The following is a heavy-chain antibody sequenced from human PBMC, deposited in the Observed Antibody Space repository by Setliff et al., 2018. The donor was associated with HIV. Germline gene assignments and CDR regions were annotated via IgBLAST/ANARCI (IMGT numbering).Heavy chain of an antibody. CDR1: GYIFTGYY. CDR2: INPDNGRT. V-gene: IGHV1-2*02. CDR3: ARDRRAGVYYYTDV. Sequence: EASVKVSCKASGYIFTGYYMHWVRRAPGQGFEWMGWINPDNGRTQYGQKFQGRLTLTRDTSIRTAYMELSGLTFDDTAMYYCARDRRAGVYYYTDVWGTGTTVTVS. D-gene: IGHD7-27*01. J-gene: IGHJ6*03.